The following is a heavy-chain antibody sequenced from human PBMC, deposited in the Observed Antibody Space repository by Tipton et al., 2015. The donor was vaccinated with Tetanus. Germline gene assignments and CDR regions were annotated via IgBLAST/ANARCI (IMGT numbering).Heavy chain of an antibody. Sequence: TLSLTCTVSGGSISTSGFYWDWIRQSPTKGLEWIGNIYYSGGTHYNPSLKSRVRISIDTSKNQFSLKLSSVTAADTAVYYCARGLGDGGLGYWGQGTLVTVSS. J-gene: IGHJ4*02. CDR1: GGSISTSGFY. CDR3: ARGLGDGGLGY. V-gene: IGHV4-39*01. CDR2: IYYSGGT. D-gene: IGHD3-10*01.